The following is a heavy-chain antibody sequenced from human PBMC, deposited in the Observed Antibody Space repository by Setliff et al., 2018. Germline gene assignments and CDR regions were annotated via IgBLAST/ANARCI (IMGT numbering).Heavy chain of an antibody. CDR2: IYCSGST. J-gene: IGHJ5*02. D-gene: IGHD7-27*01. V-gene: IGHV4-59*01. Sequence: PSETLSLTCTVSGDSISSYYWSWIRQPPGKGLEWIGYIYCSGSTNYNPSLKSRVTMSVATFENHFSLKLNSLTAADTAVYYCARVTNWGLDLRFDPWGQGILVTVSS. CDR1: GDSISSYY. CDR3: ARVTNWGLDLRFDP.